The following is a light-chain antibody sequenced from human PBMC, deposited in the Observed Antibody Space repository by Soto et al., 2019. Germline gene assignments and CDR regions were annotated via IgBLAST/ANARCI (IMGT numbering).Light chain of an antibody. CDR1: QSVSSSY. CDR2: GAS. Sequence: EILLTQSPATLSLSPGERATLSCRASQSVSSSYLAWFRQKPGEAPRLLIYGASSRATGIPDRLSGSGSGTDFTLTIRRLEPEDFAVYYCQQYGNLITFGQGTRLEIK. V-gene: IGKV3-20*01. CDR3: QQYGNLIT. J-gene: IGKJ5*01.